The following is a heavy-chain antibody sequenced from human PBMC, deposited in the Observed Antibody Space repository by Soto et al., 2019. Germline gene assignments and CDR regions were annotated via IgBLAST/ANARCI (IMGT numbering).Heavy chain of an antibody. CDR2: IIPIFGTA. CDR1: GGTFSSYA. J-gene: IGHJ4*02. V-gene: IGHV1-69*13. D-gene: IGHD4-17*01. CDR3: ARVDDGDYSFDY. Sequence: AASVKVSCKASGGTFSSYAISWVRQAPGQGLEWMGGIIPIFGTANYAQKFQGRVTITADESTSTAYMELSSLRSEDTAVYYCARVDDGDYSFDYWGQGTLVTVSS.